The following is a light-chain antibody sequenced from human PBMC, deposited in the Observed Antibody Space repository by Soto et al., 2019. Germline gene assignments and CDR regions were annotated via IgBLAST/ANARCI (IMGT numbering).Light chain of an antibody. CDR2: DVS. V-gene: IGKV3-11*01. J-gene: IGKJ4*01. Sequence: EIVMTQSPATLSVSPGERATLSCRASESVRSYLAWYQQRPGQAPRLLIYDVSNRATGIPARFSGSGSGTDFTLTISSLEPEDFAVYYCQQRSNWPGTFGGGTKVDIK. CDR1: ESVRSY. CDR3: QQRSNWPGT.